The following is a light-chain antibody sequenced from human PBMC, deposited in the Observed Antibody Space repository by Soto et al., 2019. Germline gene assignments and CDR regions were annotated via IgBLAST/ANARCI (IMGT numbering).Light chain of an antibody. CDR1: QSISSY. V-gene: IGKV1-39*01. CDR2: AAS. Sequence: DIQMTQSPSSLSASVGDRVTITCRASQSISSYLNWYQQKPGKAPKLLFYAASSLKSGVPSRFSGSGSGTDFPLTISSLQPEDFATYYCQQSYSTPRTFGQGTKVEIK. CDR3: QQSYSTPRT. J-gene: IGKJ1*01.